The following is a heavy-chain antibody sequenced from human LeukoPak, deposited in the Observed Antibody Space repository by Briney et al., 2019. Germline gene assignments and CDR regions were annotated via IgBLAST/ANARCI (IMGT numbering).Heavy chain of an antibody. V-gene: IGHV3-30-3*01. CDR3: ARGQYSSGWQRGGDY. CDR1: GFTFSSYA. Sequence: PGRSLRLSCAASGFTFSSYAMHWVRQAPGKGLEWVAVISYDGSNKYYADSVKGRFTISRDNSKNTLYLQMNSLRAEDTAVYYCARGQYSSGWQRGGDYWGQGTLVTVSS. D-gene: IGHD6-19*01. CDR2: ISYDGSNK. J-gene: IGHJ4*02.